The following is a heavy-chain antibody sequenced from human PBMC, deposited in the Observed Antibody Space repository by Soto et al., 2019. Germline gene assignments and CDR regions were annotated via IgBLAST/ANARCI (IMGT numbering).Heavy chain of an antibody. J-gene: IGHJ4*02. CDR2: IYSGGST. CDR1: GFTVSSNY. CDR3: AKDQGSSWYEIDY. V-gene: IGHV3-66*01. Sequence: GGSLRLSCAASGFTVSSNYMSWVRQAPGKGLEWVSVIYSGGSTYYADSVKGRFTISRDNSKNTLYLQMNSLRAEDTAVYYCAKDQGSSWYEIDYWGQGTLVTGSS. D-gene: IGHD6-13*01.